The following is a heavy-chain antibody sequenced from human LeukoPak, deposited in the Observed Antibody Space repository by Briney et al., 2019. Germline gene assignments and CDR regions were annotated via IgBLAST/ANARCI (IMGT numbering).Heavy chain of an antibody. CDR3: AKNGVYCDVHCPADF. CDR2: IWSDGRNK. Sequence: PGRSLRLSCAASGFTFSNYGMNWVRQAPGKGLEWAAVIWSDGRNKYYAESVKGRFTISRDDSKNTLYLQMNSLRADDTAIYYCAKNGVYCDVHCPADFWGQGTLVTVSS. J-gene: IGHJ4*02. V-gene: IGHV3-33*06. D-gene: IGHD2-21*02. CDR1: GFTFSNYG.